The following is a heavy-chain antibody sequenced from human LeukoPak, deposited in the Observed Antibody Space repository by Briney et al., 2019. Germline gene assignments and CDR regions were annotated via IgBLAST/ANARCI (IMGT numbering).Heavy chain of an antibody. J-gene: IGHJ4*02. CDR3: ARAPPTGTYPN. CDR2: IYSGGST. V-gene: IGHV3-66*01. D-gene: IGHD1-7*01. CDR1: GFTVSSNY. Sequence: GGSLRLSCAASGFTVSSNYMSWVRQAPGKGLEWVSVIYSGGSTYYADSVKGRFTISRDNSKNTLYLQMNSLRAEDTAVYYCARAPPTGTYPNWGQGTLVTVSS.